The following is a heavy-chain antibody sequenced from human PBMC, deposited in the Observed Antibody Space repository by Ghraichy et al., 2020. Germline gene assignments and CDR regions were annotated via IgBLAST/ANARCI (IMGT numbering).Heavy chain of an antibody. D-gene: IGHD3-22*01. CDR1: GFTFSSYA. CDR3: AKDRIYDSSGYFYFDY. V-gene: IGHV3-23*01. CDR2: ISGSGGST. Sequence: GGSLRLSCAASGFTFSSYAMSWVRQAPGKGLEWVSAISGSGGSTYYADSVKGRFTISRDNSKNTLYLQMNSLRAEDTAVYYCAKDRIYDSSGYFYFDYWGQGTLVTVSS. J-gene: IGHJ4*02.